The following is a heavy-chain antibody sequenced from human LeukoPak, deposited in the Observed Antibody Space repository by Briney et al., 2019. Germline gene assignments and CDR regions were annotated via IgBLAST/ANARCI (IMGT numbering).Heavy chain of an antibody. CDR3: AREHGYSGYDGYNWFDP. J-gene: IGHJ5*02. V-gene: IGHV1-46*01. Sequence: GASVKGSCKASGYTFTSYYMHWVRQAPGQGHEWMGIINPSGGSTSYAQKFQGRVTMTRDTSTSTVYMELSSLRSEDTAVYYCAREHGYSGYDGYNWFDPWGQGTLVTVSS. CDR2: INPSGGST. D-gene: IGHD5-12*01. CDR1: GYTFTSYY.